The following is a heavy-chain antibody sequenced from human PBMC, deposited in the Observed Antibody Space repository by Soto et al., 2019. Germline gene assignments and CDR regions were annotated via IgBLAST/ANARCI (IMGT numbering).Heavy chain of an antibody. CDR1: GFTFRSFT. D-gene: IGHD6-13*01. Sequence: EVQLVESGGGLVKPGGSLRLSCAASGFTFRSFTMNWVRQAPGKGLEWVSTISSNSAYIYYTDELRGRFTISRDNAKNSLHLQMNSLRAEDTAVYYCTRHASRDSSARGWFDPWGPGTLVSVSS. J-gene: IGHJ5*02. V-gene: IGHV3-21*02. CDR3: TRHASRDSSARGWFDP. CDR2: ISSNSAYI.